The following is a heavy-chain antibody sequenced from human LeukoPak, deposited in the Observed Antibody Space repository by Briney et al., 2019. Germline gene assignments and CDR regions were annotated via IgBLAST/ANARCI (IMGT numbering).Heavy chain of an antibody. V-gene: IGHV1-24*01. CDR3: ASRAGGY. CDR1: GHTLTELS. J-gene: IGHJ4*02. D-gene: IGHD3-10*01. CDR2: FDPEDGET. Sequence: ASVKVSCKVSGHTLTELSMHWVRQAPGKGLEWMGGFDPEDGETIYAQEFQGRVTMTEDTSTDTAYMELSSLKSEDTAVYYCASRAGGYWGQGTLVTVSS.